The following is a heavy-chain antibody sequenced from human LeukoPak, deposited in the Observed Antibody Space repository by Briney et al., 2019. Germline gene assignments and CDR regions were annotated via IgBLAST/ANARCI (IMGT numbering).Heavy chain of an antibody. Sequence: GGSLRLSCAASGFTFSSYGMHWVRQAPGKGLEWVAMIRYDGRNKYYEESVKGRFTISRDNSKNTLYLQMNSPRAEDTAVYYCAKALYSSGPDAFDIWGQGTMVTVSS. J-gene: IGHJ3*02. V-gene: IGHV3-30*02. CDR3: AKALYSSGPDAFDI. CDR1: GFTFSSYG. CDR2: IRYDGRNK. D-gene: IGHD6-25*01.